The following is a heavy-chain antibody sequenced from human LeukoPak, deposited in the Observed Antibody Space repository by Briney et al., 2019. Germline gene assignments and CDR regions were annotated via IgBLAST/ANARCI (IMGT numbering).Heavy chain of an antibody. CDR2: IYHSGST. D-gene: IGHD5-12*01. CDR1: GGSISSSNW. V-gene: IGHV4-4*02. CDR3: AESVYSGYGGDAFDI. J-gene: IGHJ3*02. Sequence: SGTLSLTCAVSGGSISSSNWWSWVRQPPGKGLEWIGEIYHSGSTNYNPSLNSRVTISVDKSKNQFSLKLSSVTAADTAVYYCAESVYSGYGGDAFDIWGQGTMVTVSS.